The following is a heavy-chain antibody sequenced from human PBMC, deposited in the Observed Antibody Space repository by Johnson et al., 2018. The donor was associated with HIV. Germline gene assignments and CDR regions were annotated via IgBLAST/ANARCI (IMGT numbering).Heavy chain of an antibody. CDR2: IKSKTSGETI. J-gene: IGHJ3*02. D-gene: IGHD3-10*01. Sequence: VQLVESGGGVVRPGGSLRLSCAASGFTFSNAWMSWVRQAPGKGLEWVGRIKSKTSGETIDYAAPVKGRFTISRDNSKNTLYLQMNSLRAEDTAVYYCARDPPSYGSGSYSHDAFDIWGQGTMVTVSS. V-gene: IGHV3-15*01. CDR1: GFTFSNAW. CDR3: ARDPPSYGSGSYSHDAFDI.